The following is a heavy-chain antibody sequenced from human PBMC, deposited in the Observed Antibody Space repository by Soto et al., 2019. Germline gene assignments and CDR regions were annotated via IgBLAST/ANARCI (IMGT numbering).Heavy chain of an antibody. V-gene: IGHV3-30-3*02. Sequence: LLLCCAAPGFIFTNNALHWVPQAPGKGLEWVAVISYDGNNKHYVDSVKGRFTISRDNSKNTLYLQMNSLRIEDTAVYYCAKDRGSAAASYYYYGMDVWGQGTTVTVSS. CDR1: GFIFTNNA. D-gene: IGHD2-2*01. CDR3: AKDRGSAAASYYYYGMDV. J-gene: IGHJ6*02. CDR2: ISYDGNNK.